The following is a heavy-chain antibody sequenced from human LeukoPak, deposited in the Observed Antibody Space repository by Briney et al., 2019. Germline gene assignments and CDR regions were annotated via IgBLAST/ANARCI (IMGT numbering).Heavy chain of an antibody. V-gene: IGHV1-69*05. Sequence: SVKVSCKASGGTFSSYAMCWVRQAPGQELEWMGGIIPIFGTANYAQKFQGRVTITTDESTSTAYMELSSLRSEDTAVYYCAFFWELPEYYFDYWGQGTLGTVSS. CDR3: AFFWELPEYYFDY. J-gene: IGHJ4*02. D-gene: IGHD1-26*01. CDR2: IIPIFGTA. CDR1: GGTFSSYA.